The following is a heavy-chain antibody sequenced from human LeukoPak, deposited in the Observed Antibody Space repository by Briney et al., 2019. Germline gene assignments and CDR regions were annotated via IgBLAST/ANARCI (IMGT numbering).Heavy chain of an antibody. CDR3: ARDRGGLLWFGELNWFDP. V-gene: IGHV3-48*03. CDR2: ISSSGSTI. Sequence: PGGSLRLSCAASGFTFSSYEMNWVRQAPGKGLEWVSYISSSGSTIYYADSVKGRFTISRDNAKNSLYLQMNSLRAEDTAVYYCARDRGGLLWFGELNWFDPWGQGTLVTVSS. D-gene: IGHD3-10*01. CDR1: GFTFSSYE. J-gene: IGHJ5*02.